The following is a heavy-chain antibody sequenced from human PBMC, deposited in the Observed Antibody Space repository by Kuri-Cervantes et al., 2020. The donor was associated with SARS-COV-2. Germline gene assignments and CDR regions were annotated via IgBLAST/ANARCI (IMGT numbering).Heavy chain of an antibody. CDR2: IKQDGSEK. D-gene: IGHD3-16*01. V-gene: IGHV3-7*03. Sequence: GGSLRLSCAASGFTFSSYWMSWVRQAPGKGLEWVANIKQDGSEKYYVDSVKGRFTISRDNANNSLYLQMNSLRAEDTAVYYCARSPQRLYYDYVWGSPNSGPIDYWGQGTLVTVSS. CDR1: GFTFSSYW. J-gene: IGHJ4*02. CDR3: ARSPQRLYYDYVWGSPNSGPIDY.